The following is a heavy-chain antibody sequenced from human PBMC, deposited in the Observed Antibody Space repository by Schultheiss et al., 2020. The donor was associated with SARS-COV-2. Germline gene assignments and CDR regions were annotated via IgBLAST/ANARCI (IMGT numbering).Heavy chain of an antibody. CDR3: ARASGVKVAGFDY. CDR2: IYYLGNS. Sequence: SETLSLTCTVSGGSISSYYWSWVRQPPGQGLEWIGYIYYLGNSYYNPSLKSRVTMSLDTSNNNFSLKLRSVTAADTAVYYCARASGVKVAGFDYWGQGALVTVSS. CDR1: GGSISSYY. J-gene: IGHJ4*02. V-gene: IGHV4-59*01. D-gene: IGHD6-19*01.